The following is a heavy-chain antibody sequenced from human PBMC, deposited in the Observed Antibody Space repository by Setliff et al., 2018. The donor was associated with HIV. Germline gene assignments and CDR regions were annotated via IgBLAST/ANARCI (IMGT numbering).Heavy chain of an antibody. Sequence: SETMSLTCTVAGGSISPYYWSWIRQPPGKGLEWIAWISDSGTTNYNPSLKSRVTLSVDTSKNQFSLSLTSVTGADTAVYYCARRGDFFYYAMDVWGQGTTVTVSS. CDR1: GGSISPYY. CDR2: ISDSGTT. J-gene: IGHJ6*02. CDR3: ARRGDFFYYAMDV. V-gene: IGHV4-59*01.